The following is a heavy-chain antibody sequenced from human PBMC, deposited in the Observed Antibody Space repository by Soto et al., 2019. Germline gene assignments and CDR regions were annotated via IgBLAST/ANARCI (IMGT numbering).Heavy chain of an antibody. CDR3: ATGEMYYDILTGYYKVAAYFDY. V-gene: IGHV1-24*01. CDR2: FDPEDGET. Sequence: GALMKVSRKVFGYTLTELSMHWVRQAPGKGLGWVGGFDPEDGETIYAQKFQGRVTMTEDTSTDTAYMELSSLRSEDTAVYYCATGEMYYDILTGYYKVAAYFDYWGQGTLVTVSS. CDR1: GYTLTELS. D-gene: IGHD3-9*01. J-gene: IGHJ4*02.